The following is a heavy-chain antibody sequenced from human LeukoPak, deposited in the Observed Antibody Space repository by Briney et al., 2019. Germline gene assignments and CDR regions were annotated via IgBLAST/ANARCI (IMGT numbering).Heavy chain of an antibody. V-gene: IGHV4-31*03. CDR2: ICSSGSA. D-gene: IGHD2-15*01. CDR3: ARDGGGSLHGMDV. Sequence: PSETLSLTCTVSGGSISSGVYCWSWIRQRPGEGLQWIGYICSSGSAYYNASLKSRVSMSTDTSNNQFSLKLNSVTAADTAVYCCARDGGGSLHGMDVWGQGTTVTVSS. J-gene: IGHJ6*02. CDR1: GGSISSGVYC.